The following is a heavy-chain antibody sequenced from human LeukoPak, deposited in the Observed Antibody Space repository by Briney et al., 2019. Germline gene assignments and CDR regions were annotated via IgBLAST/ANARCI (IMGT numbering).Heavy chain of an antibody. CDR1: GGTFSSYA. Sequence: SVKVSCKASGGTFSSYAISWVRQAPGQGLEWMGGIIPIFGTANYAQKFQGRVTITADESTSTAYMELSSLRSEDTAVYYCARRGVPVDAFDIWGQGTMVTVSS. D-gene: IGHD3-10*01. CDR2: IIPIFGTA. J-gene: IGHJ3*02. V-gene: IGHV1-69*13. CDR3: ARRGVPVDAFDI.